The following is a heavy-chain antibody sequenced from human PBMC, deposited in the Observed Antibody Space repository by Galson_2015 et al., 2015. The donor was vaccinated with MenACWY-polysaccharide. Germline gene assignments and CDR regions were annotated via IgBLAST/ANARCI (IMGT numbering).Heavy chain of an antibody. CDR3: ARVEKYSGSFYILY. CDR2: IFHSGTT. Sequence: TLSLTCAVSDYSIRSGYFWGWIRQPPGKGLEWIASIFHSGTTYYNPSLKSRVTISVDTSKYQFSLKLSSVTAADTAVYYCARVEKYSGSFYILYWGQGTLVTVSS. CDR1: DYSIRSGYF. D-gene: IGHD1-26*01. V-gene: IGHV4-38-2*01. J-gene: IGHJ4*02.